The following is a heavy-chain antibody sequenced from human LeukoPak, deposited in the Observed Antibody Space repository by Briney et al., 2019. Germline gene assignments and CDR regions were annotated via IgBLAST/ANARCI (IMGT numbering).Heavy chain of an antibody. CDR2: INSDGSST. V-gene: IGHV3-74*01. CDR3: ARDLILQSTTVTTLGY. D-gene: IGHD4-17*01. Sequence: GGSLRLSCAASGFTFDDYAMHWVRQAPGKGLEWVSRINSDGSSTSYADSVKGRFTISRDNAKNTLYLQMNSLRAEDTAVYYCARDLILQSTTVTTLGYWGQGTLVTVSS. CDR1: GFTFDDYA. J-gene: IGHJ4*02.